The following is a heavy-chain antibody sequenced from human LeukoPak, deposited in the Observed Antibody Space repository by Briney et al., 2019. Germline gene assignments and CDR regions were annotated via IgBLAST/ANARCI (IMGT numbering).Heavy chain of an antibody. J-gene: IGHJ4*02. CDR3: ARVLGRQIAVAGDDY. D-gene: IGHD6-19*01. V-gene: IGHV1-18*01. CDR1: GYTFTDYG. Sequence: ASGKVSCKASGYTFTDYGVHWVRQAPGQGLEWMGWISTYNGNTHYVQNLQDRVAMTTDASTSTAFMELRSLRSDDTAMYYCARVLGRQIAVAGDDYWGQGTLVTVSS. CDR2: ISTYNGNT.